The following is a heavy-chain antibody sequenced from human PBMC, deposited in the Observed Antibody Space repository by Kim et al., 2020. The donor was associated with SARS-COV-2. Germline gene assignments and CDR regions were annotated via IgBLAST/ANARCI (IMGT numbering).Heavy chain of an antibody. D-gene: IGHD3-22*01. J-gene: IGHJ5*02. CDR2: IYYSGST. CDR3: ARDFDYDSSGYYYAP. V-gene: IGHV4-61*01. CDR1: GGSVSSGSYY. Sequence: SETLSLTCTVSGGSVSSGSYYWSWIRQPPGKGLEWIGYIYYSGSTNYNPSLKSRVTISVDTSKNQFSLKLSSVTAADTAVYYCARDFDYDSSGYYYAPWGQGTLVTVSS.